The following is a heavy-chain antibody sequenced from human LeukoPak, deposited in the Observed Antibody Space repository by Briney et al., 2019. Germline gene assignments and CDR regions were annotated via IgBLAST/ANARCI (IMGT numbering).Heavy chain of an antibody. Sequence: GGSLRLSCAASGFTFSSYGMHWVRQAPGKGLEWVAFIRYDGSNKYYADSVKGRFTISRDNSKNTLYLQMNSLRAEDTAVYYCANTNMVFWSGYSFWFDPWGQGTLVTVSS. CDR3: ANTNMVFWSGYSFWFDP. D-gene: IGHD3-3*01. CDR2: IRYDGSNK. V-gene: IGHV3-30*02. CDR1: GFTFSSYG. J-gene: IGHJ5*02.